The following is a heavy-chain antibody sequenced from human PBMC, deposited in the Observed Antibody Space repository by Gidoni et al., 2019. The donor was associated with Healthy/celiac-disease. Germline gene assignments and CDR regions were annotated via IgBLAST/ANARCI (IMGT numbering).Heavy chain of an antibody. CDR3: ARTYYYDSSGYYHFDY. J-gene: IGHJ4*02. CDR2: IIPNLGIA. CDR1: GGTFSSYT. V-gene: IGHV1-69*02. D-gene: IGHD3-22*01. Sequence: QVQLVQSGAEVKKPGSSVKVSCKASGGTFSSYTISWVRQAPGQGLEWMGRIIPNLGIANYAQKFQGRVTITADKSTSTAYMELSSLRSEDTAVYYCARTYYYDSSGYYHFDYWGQGTLVTVSS.